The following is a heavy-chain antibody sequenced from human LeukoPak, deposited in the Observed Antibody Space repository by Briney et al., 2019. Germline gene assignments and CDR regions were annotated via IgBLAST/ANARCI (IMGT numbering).Heavy chain of an antibody. J-gene: IGHJ6*02. V-gene: IGHV4-59*12. Sequence: SETLSLTCTVSGGSISSYYWSWIRQPPRKGLEWIGYIYYSGSTNYNPSLKSRVTISVDTSKNQFSLKLSSVTAADTAVYYCARDSAVYGMDVWSQGTTVTVSS. CDR2: IYYSGST. D-gene: IGHD1-26*01. CDR1: GGSISSYY. CDR3: ARDSAVYGMDV.